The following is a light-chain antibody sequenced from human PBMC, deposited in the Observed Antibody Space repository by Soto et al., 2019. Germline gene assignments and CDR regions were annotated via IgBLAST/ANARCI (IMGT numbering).Light chain of an antibody. Sequence: HAVVTXEPSLTVSPGATVTLTCGSSTGAVTNGHYPYWFQQKPGQAPRTLIYDTTNRHSWTPARFSGSLLGGKAALTLSGAQPEDEAEYYCLLSYNGPYVFGTGTKVTVL. J-gene: IGLJ1*01. CDR1: TGAVTNGHY. CDR2: DTT. V-gene: IGLV7-46*01. CDR3: LLSYNGPYV.